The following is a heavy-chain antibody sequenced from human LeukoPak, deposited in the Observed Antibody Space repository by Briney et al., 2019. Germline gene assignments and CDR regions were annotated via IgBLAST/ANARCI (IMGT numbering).Heavy chain of an antibody. Sequence: GGSLRHSCRASGFTFSTYATSWVRQAPGKGLEWFSSISGRGSSTYYADSVQGRFTISRDNSKNTLYLQMNSLRAEDTALYYCAKDIRVAATDGLDYWGQGTLVTVSS. J-gene: IGHJ4*02. CDR2: ISGRGSST. D-gene: IGHD2-15*01. CDR3: AKDIRVAATDGLDY. V-gene: IGHV3-23*01. CDR1: GFTFSTYA.